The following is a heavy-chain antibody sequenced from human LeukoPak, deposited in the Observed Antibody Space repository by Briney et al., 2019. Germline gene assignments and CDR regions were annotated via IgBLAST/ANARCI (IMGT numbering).Heavy chain of an antibody. J-gene: IGHJ5*02. V-gene: IGHV3-30*02. CDR1: GFTFNDYG. D-gene: IGHD6-19*01. CDR3: AKDMRSGWCNWFDP. Sequence: PGGSLRLSCAASGFTFNDYGMHWVRQAPGKGLEWVAFTRHDDSDKQYGDSVKGRFTISRDSSRNTLYLQMNSLRPEDTAVYFCAKDMRSGWCNWFDPWGQGTLVTVSS. CDR2: TRHDDSDK.